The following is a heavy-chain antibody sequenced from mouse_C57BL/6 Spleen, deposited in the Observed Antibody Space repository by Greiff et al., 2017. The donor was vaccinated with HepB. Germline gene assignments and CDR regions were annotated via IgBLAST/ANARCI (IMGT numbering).Heavy chain of an antibody. V-gene: IGHV1-7*01. J-gene: IGHJ3*01. CDR1: GYTFTSYW. CDR2: INPSSGYT. Sequence: QVQLKQSGAELAKPGASVKLSCKASGYTFTSYWMHWVKQRPGQGLEWIGYINPSSGYTKYNQKFKDKATLTADKSSSTAYMQLSSLTYEDSAVDYCAREDDGYPFAYWGQGTLVTVSA. D-gene: IGHD2-3*01. CDR3: AREDDGYPFAY.